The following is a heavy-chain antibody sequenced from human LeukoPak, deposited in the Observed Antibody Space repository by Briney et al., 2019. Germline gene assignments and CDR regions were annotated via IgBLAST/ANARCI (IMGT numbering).Heavy chain of an antibody. V-gene: IGHV4-61*08. Sequence: SETLSLTCAVSGGSISSGGYYWSWIRQLPGKGLEWIGYVYHTGHTHYSPSLKSRVTVSLDTSRNQVSLILSSVTAADTAVYYCARHRFGHLFDYWGQGTLVFVSS. CDR2: VYHTGHT. CDR1: GGSISSGGYY. J-gene: IGHJ4*02. D-gene: IGHD3-16*01. CDR3: ARHRFGHLFDY.